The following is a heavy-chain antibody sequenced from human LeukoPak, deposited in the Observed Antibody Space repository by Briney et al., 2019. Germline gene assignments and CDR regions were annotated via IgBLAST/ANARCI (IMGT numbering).Heavy chain of an antibody. V-gene: IGHV4-39*02. CDR2: IYYGGNT. D-gene: IGHD2-15*01. J-gene: IGHJ5*02. CDR1: GGSISGSSYY. CDR3: ARALGYCSGGSCTRGYNWFDP. Sequence: PSETLSLTCTVSGGSISGSSYYWGWIRQPPGKGLEWIGSIYYGGNTYYNPSLKSRVTISVDTSMNHFSLKLSFVTTADTAVYYCARALGYCSGGSCTRGYNWFDPWGQGTLVTVPS.